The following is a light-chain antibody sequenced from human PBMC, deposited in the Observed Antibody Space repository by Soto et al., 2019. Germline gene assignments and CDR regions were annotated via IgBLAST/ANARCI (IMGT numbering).Light chain of an antibody. J-gene: IGKJ1*01. CDR2: DAS. Sequence: ECVLTQSPRTLPLSPGERATLSCRASQSVSSSYLAWYQQKPGLAPRLLIYDASSRATGIPDRFSGSGSGTDFTLTISRLEPEDFAVYYCQQYGSSGTFGQGTKVDIK. CDR1: QSVSSSY. V-gene: IGKV3D-20*01. CDR3: QQYGSSGT.